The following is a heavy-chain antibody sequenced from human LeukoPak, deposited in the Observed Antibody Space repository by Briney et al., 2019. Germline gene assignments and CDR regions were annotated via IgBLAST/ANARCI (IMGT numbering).Heavy chain of an antibody. CDR1: GLPFSHSG. J-gene: IGHJ4*02. CDR3: FGITVTDVPY. CDR2: IRYAGSNK. D-gene: IGHD1-7*01. Sequence: GGSLRLSCAASGLPFSHSGMHWVRQAPGKGLEWVAFIRYAGSNKYYADSVKGRFTISRDNSKNALYLQMNSLRGEDTAVYYCFGITVTDVPYWGQGTLVTVSS. V-gene: IGHV3-30*02.